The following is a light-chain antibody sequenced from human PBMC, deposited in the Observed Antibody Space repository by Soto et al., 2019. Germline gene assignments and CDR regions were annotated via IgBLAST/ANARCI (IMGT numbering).Light chain of an antibody. CDR1: QSVSNNY. Sequence: EIVLTQSPGTLSLSPGERATLSCRASQSVSNNYLAWYQQKPGQAPRLLIYGASSRATGIPDRFSGSGSGTDFTLTISRLEPEDFAVYYCHQCDTSPLTFGGGTKVEIK. J-gene: IGKJ4*02. CDR3: HQCDTSPLT. CDR2: GAS. V-gene: IGKV3-20*01.